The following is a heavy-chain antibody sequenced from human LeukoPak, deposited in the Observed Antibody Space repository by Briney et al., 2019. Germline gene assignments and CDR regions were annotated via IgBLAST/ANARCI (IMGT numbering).Heavy chain of an antibody. V-gene: IGHV1-69*13. D-gene: IGHD1-7*01. J-gene: IGHJ4*02. Sequence: ASVKDPCKASVCTFSSYAISWVRQAPGQGLEWMGGIIPNFGTANYAQKFQGRVTITADESTSTAYMELSSLRSEDTAVYYCARTKLGLFDYWGQGTLVTVSS. CDR1: VCTFSSYA. CDR3: ARTKLGLFDY. CDR2: IIPNFGTA.